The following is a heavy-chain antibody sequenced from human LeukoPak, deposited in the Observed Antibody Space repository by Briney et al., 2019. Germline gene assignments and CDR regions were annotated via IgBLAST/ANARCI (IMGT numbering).Heavy chain of an antibody. V-gene: IGHV3-48*01. J-gene: IGHJ4*02. CDR2: ISSSSSTI. CDR1: GFTFSSYS. Sequence: GGSLRLSCAASGFTFSSYSMNWVRQAPGKGLEWVSYISSSSSTIYYADSVKGRFTISRDNAKNSLYLQMNSLRAEDTAVYYCARDDEYYCSSTSCLTKPFDYWGQGTLVTVSS. CDR3: ARDDEYYCSSTSCLTKPFDY. D-gene: IGHD2-2*01.